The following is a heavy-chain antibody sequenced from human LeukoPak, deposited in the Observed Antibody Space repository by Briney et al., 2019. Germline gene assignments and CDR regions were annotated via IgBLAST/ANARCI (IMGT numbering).Heavy chain of an antibody. CDR3: ARSIAAAGPFDY. Sequence: GASVKVSCKASGGTFSSYAISWVRQAPGQGLEWMGRIIPIFGTANYAQKFQGRVTITTDESTSTAYMELSSLRSEDTAVYYCARSIAAAGPFDYWGQGTLVTVSS. D-gene: IGHD6-13*01. CDR2: IIPIFGTA. J-gene: IGHJ4*02. V-gene: IGHV1-69*05. CDR1: GGTFSSYA.